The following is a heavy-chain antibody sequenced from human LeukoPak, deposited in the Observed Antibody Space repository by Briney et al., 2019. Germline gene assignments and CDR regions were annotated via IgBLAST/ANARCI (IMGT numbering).Heavy chain of an antibody. CDR2: IYYSGST. D-gene: IGHD3-16*01. Sequence: SETLSLTCTVSGGSISTYFWSWIRQPPGKGLEWIGYIYYSGSTNYNPSLKSRVTISIDTSKKQFSLKLSSVTAADTAVYYCARVLMMGDWYFDLWGRGTLVTVSS. CDR1: GGSISTYF. V-gene: IGHV4-59*01. CDR3: ARVLMMGDWYFDL. J-gene: IGHJ2*01.